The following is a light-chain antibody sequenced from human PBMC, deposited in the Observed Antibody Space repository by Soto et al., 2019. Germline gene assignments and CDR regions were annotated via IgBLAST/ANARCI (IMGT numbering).Light chain of an antibody. J-gene: IGKJ1*01. CDR2: KAS. CDR3: QQYKSYWT. Sequence: DIQMTQSPSTLSASVGDRVTITCRASQSISTWLAWYQQKPGKPPKLLIYKASTLESGVPSRFSGSGSETEFTLTISSLQPDDFASYYCQQYKSYWTFGQGTKV. V-gene: IGKV1-5*03. CDR1: QSISTW.